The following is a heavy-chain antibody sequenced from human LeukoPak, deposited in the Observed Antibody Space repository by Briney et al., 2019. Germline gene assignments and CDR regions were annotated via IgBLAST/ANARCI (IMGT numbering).Heavy chain of an antibody. CDR1: GYSISSGYY. Sequence: SETLSLTCTVSGYSISSGYYWGWIRQPPGKGLEWIGEINHSGSTNYNPSLKSRVTISVDTSKNQFSLKLSSVTAADTAVYYCVRLGYGSGSYYYYYMDVWGKGTTVTISS. D-gene: IGHD3-10*01. J-gene: IGHJ6*03. CDR3: VRLGYGSGSYYYYYMDV. CDR2: INHSGST. V-gene: IGHV4-38-2*02.